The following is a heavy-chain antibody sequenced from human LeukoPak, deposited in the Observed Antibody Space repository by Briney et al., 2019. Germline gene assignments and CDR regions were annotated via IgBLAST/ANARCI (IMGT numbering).Heavy chain of an antibody. J-gene: IGHJ4*02. CDR1: GFTFSDYY. CDR3: AKGSRDSSGWYRDY. CDR2: IYSGGSA. D-gene: IGHD6-19*01. Sequence: GGSLRLSCAASGFTFSDYYMSWIRQAPGKGLEWVSVIYSGGSAYYADSVKGRFTISRDNSKNTLYLQMNSLRAEDTAVYCAKGSRDSSGWYRDYWGQGTLVTVSS. V-gene: IGHV3-66*01.